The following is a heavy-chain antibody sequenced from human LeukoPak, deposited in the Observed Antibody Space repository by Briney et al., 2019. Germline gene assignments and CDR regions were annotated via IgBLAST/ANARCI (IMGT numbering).Heavy chain of an antibody. J-gene: IGHJ4*02. Sequence: GGSLRLSCAASGFTFSSYGMHWVCQAPGKGLEWVAVISYDGSNKYYADSVKGRFTISRDNSKNTLYLQMNSLRAEDTAVYYCAKDGEATYSSGWYGYFDYWGQGTLVTVSS. D-gene: IGHD6-19*01. CDR1: GFTFSSYG. CDR3: AKDGEATYSSGWYGYFDY. V-gene: IGHV3-30*18. CDR2: ISYDGSNK.